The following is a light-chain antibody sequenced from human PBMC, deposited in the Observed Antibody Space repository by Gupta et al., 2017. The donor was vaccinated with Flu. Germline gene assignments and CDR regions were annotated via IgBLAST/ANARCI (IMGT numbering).Light chain of an antibody. V-gene: IGKV3-11*01. CDR1: QSVSSY. Sequence: EIVLTQFPATLSLSPGERATVSCRASQSVSSYLAWYQQKPGQAPRLLIYDASNWATGIPARFSGSGSETESTLTISSREPQDFAVYYCQHRSNWPHTFGQGTKLEIK. CDR2: DAS. CDR3: QHRSNWPHT. J-gene: IGKJ2*01.